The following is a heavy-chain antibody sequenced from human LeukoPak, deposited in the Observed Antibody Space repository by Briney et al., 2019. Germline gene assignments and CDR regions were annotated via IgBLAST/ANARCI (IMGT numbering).Heavy chain of an antibody. CDR3: ARQGGRRQDGFDI. CDR1: GYSFTRYW. Sequence: GESLKISCTGSGYSFTRYWIGWVRQMPGKGLEWMGIIHPGDSDTRNSPSFQGQVNISADKSVSTAYLQWSSLKASDTAMYYCARQGGRRQDGFDIWGQGTMVTVSS. J-gene: IGHJ3*02. CDR2: IHPGDSDT. V-gene: IGHV5-51*01. D-gene: IGHD2-15*01.